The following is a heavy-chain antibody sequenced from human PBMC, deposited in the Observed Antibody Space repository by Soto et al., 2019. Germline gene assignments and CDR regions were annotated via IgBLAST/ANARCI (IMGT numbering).Heavy chain of an antibody. CDR2: IYYSGST. V-gene: IGHV4-30-4*01. CDR3: ARGHSSSSFYFDY. D-gene: IGHD6-6*01. J-gene: IGHJ4*02. CDR1: GGSIISGDYY. Sequence: ASETLSLTCTVSGGSIISGDYYWSWIRQPPGKGLEWIGYIYYSGSTYYNPSLKSRVIISVDTSKNQFSLKLSSVTAADTAVYYCARGHSSSSFYFDYWGQGXLVTVSS.